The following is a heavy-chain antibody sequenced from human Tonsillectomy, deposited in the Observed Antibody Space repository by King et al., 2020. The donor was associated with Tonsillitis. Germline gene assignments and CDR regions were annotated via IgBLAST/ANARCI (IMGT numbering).Heavy chain of an antibody. CDR2: IYSGGST. Sequence: VQLVESGGGLVQPGGSLRLSCAASGFTVSSNYMSWVRQAPGKGLEWVSVIYSGGSTYYADSVKGRFTISRNNSKNTLYLQMNSLRAEDTSVYYCAVENSSSSPYWGQGTLVTVSS. J-gene: IGHJ4*02. V-gene: IGHV3-66*01. CDR1: GFTVSSNY. CDR3: AVENSSSSPY. D-gene: IGHD6-6*01.